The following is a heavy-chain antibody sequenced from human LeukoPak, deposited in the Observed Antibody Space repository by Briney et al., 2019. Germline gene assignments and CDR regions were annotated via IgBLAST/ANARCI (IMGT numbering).Heavy chain of an antibody. Sequence: SETLSLTCAVYGGSFSTYYWSWIRQPPAKGLEWIGEINHSESTNYNPSLKSRVTISVDTSKNQFSLKLSSVTAADTAVYYCARGPIYYYGSGSYYGYWGQGTLVTVSS. D-gene: IGHD3-10*01. CDR3: ARGPIYYYGSGSYYGY. CDR1: GGSFSTYY. J-gene: IGHJ4*02. V-gene: IGHV4-34*01. CDR2: INHSEST.